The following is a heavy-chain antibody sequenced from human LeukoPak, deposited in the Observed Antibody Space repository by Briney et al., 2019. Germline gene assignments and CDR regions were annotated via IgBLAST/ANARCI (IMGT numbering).Heavy chain of an antibody. J-gene: IGHJ6*02. CDR1: GYTFTDYY. CDR3: ARDHCTSSGCYEYYYYGMDV. Sequence: GASVKVSCKASGYTFTDYYTQWVRQAPGQGLEWMGWINPKSGGTNSAQKFQGRVTMTRDTSVSTAYMELSRLRSDDTAVYYCARDHCTSSGCYEYYYYGMDVWGQGTTVTVSS. V-gene: IGHV1-2*02. CDR2: INPKSGGT. D-gene: IGHD2-2*01.